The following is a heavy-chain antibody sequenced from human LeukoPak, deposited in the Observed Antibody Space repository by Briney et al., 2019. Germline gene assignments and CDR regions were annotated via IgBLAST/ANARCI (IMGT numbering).Heavy chain of an antibody. J-gene: IGHJ4*02. V-gene: IGHV4-59*01. CDR3: AREIAANFNDY. CDR2: IYYSGST. Sequence: SETLSLTCTVSGGSISSYYWSWIRQPPGKGLEWIGYIYYSGSTNYNPSLRSRVTISVDTSKNQFSLKLSSVTAADTAVYYCAREIAANFNDYWGQGTLVTVSS. CDR1: GGSISSYY. D-gene: IGHD6-13*01.